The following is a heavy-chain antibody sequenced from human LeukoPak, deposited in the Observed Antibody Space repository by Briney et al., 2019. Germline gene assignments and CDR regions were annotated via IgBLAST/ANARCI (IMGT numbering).Heavy chain of an antibody. V-gene: IGHV1-69*13. CDR2: IIPIFGTA. J-gene: IGHJ4*02. D-gene: IGHD6-13*01. CDR1: GGTFSSYA. Sequence: ASVKVSCKASGGTFSSYAISWVRQAPGQGLEWMGGIIPIFGTANYAQKFQGRVTITADESTSTAYMELSSLRSEDTAVYYCARGLYSSSWPPGGDYWGQGTLVTVSS. CDR3: ARGLYSSSWPPGGDY.